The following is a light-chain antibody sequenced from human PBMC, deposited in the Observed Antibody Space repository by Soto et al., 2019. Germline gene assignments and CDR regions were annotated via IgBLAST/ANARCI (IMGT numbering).Light chain of an antibody. CDR1: QSIGSY. V-gene: IGKV1-39*01. CDR2: AAS. Sequence: DIQMTQSPSSLSASVGDRVTITCRASQSIGSYVNWYQHKPGKAPQLLIFAASSLQSGVPSRFTGSGYGTDFTLTISSLQPEDVATYYCQQSYIIPRAFGQGTTVEIK. J-gene: IGKJ1*01. CDR3: QQSYIIPRA.